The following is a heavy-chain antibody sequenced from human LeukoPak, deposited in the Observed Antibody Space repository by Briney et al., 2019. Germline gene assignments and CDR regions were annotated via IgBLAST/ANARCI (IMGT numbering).Heavy chain of an antibody. J-gene: IGHJ3*02. V-gene: IGHV1-69*13. Sequence: SVKVSCKASGGTFSSYAISWVRQAPGQGLEWMGGIIPIFGTANYAQKFQGRVTITADESTSTAYMELSSLRSEDTVVYYCAREGGSEWELPISHAFDIWGQGTMVTVSS. CDR2: IIPIFGTA. D-gene: IGHD1-26*01. CDR3: AREGGSEWELPISHAFDI. CDR1: GGTFSSYA.